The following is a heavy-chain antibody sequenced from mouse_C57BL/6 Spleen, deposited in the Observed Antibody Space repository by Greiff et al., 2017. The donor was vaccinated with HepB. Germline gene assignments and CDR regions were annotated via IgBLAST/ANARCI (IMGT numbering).Heavy chain of an antibody. V-gene: IGHV5-17*01. CDR3: AREGWDVLAY. J-gene: IGHJ2*01. Sequence: EVKLVESGGGLVKPGGSLKLSCAASGFTFSDYGMHWVRQAPEKGLEWVAYISSGSSTIYYADTVKGRFTISRDNAKNTLFLQMTSLRSEDTAMYYCAREGWDVLAYWGQGTTLTVSS. CDR1: GFTFSDYG. D-gene: IGHD4-1*01. CDR2: ISSGSSTI.